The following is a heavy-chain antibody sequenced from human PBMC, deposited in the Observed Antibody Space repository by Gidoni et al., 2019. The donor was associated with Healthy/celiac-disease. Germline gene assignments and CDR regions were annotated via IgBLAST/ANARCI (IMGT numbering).Heavy chain of an antibody. CDR2: TYYRSKWYN. D-gene: IGHD3-22*01. CDR3: AREYYYDSSGYYYVKFYYYGMDV. Sequence: QVQLQQSGPGLVKPSQTLSLTCAISGDSVSSNSAAWNWIRQSPSRGLEWLGRTYYRSKWYNDYAVSVKSRITINPDTSKNQFSLQLNSVTPEDTAVYYCAREYYYDSSGYYYVKFYYYGMDVWGQGTTVTVSS. CDR1: GDSVSSNSAA. V-gene: IGHV6-1*01. J-gene: IGHJ6*02.